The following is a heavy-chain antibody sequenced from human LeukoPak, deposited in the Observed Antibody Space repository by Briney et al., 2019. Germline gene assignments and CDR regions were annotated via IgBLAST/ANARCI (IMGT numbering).Heavy chain of an antibody. V-gene: IGHV3-23*01. CDR1: GFTFNRYG. D-gene: IGHD2-15*01. CDR3: AKDPKYCSGGSCYSGIDP. J-gene: IGHJ5*02. CDR2: ISGSGGST. Sequence: GGSLRLSCAASGFTFNRYGMHWVRQAPGKGLEWVSAISGSGGSTYYADSVKGRFTISRDNSKNTLYLQMNSLRAEDTAVYYCAKDPKYCSGGSCYSGIDPWGQGTLVTVSS.